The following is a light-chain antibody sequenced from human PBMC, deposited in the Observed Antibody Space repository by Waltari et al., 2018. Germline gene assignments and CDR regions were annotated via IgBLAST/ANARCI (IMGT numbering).Light chain of an antibody. CDR1: SSDIGSYNV. CDR2: GVN. CDR3: SSYAGSVV. V-gene: IGLV2-23*02. Sequence: QSALTQPASVSGSRGQSITISCTGSSSDIGSYNVVSWYQHHPGKAPKLLIYGVNNRPSGGSDRFSGSTSGNTASLTVSGLQAEDEADYYCSSYAGSVVFGGGTKLTVL. J-gene: IGLJ3*02.